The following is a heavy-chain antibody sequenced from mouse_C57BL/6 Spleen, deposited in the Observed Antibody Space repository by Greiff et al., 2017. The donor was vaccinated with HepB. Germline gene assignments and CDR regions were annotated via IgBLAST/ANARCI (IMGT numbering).Heavy chain of an antibody. CDR3: ARYTSLNYYGSSPFDY. J-gene: IGHJ2*01. V-gene: IGHV7-3*01. Sequence: EVQGVESGGGLVQPGGSLSLSCAASGFTFTDYYMSWVRQPPGKALEWLGFIRNKANGYTTEYSASVKGRFTISRDNSQSILYLQMNALRAEDSATYYCARYTSLNYYGSSPFDYWGQGTTLTVSS. CDR2: IRNKANGYTT. D-gene: IGHD1-1*01. CDR1: GFTFTDYY.